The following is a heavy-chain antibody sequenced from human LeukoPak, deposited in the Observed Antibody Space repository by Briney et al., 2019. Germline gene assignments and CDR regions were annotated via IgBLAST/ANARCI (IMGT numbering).Heavy chain of an antibody. Sequence: GGSLRLSCAASGFIFSTYAMSWVRQAPGKGLEWVSGISSSGGYTYYADSVKGRFTISRDNSKNTLHLQMNSLRAEDTAVYYCARSVSSRFASPRRPYYFDSWGQGTLVTVSS. D-gene: IGHD3-16*02. CDR3: ARSVSSRFASPRRPYYFDS. V-gene: IGHV3-23*01. CDR2: ISSSGGYT. J-gene: IGHJ4*02. CDR1: GFIFSTYA.